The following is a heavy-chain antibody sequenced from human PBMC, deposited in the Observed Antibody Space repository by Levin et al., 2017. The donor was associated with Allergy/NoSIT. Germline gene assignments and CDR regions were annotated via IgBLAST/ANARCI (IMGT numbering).Heavy chain of an antibody. J-gene: IGHJ4*02. V-gene: IGHV1-18*01. CDR2: INPYSGKT. CDR1: GYTFIKFG. D-gene: IGHD3-3*01. CDR3: ARHHDF. Sequence: AASVKVSCKTSGYTFIKFGIAWVRQAPGQGFERMGWINPYSGKTYYEQKFQDRVTMTTDTSTNSAFMELRDLKSDDTAVYYCARHHDFWGQGSLVTVSS.